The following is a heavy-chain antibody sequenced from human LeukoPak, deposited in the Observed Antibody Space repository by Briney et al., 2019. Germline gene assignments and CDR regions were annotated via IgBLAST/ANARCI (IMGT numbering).Heavy chain of an antibody. D-gene: IGHD3-22*01. Sequence: PSETLSLTCAVSGGSISSSNWWSWVRQPPGKGLEWIGEIYHSGSTNYNPSLKSRVTISVDKSKNQFSLKLSSVTAADTAVYYCARTTYYYDSSGYYYEGYYYYYYYMDVWGKGTTVTVSS. J-gene: IGHJ6*03. V-gene: IGHV4-4*02. CDR1: GGSISSSNW. CDR2: IYHSGST. CDR3: ARTTYYYDSSGYYYEGYYYYYYYMDV.